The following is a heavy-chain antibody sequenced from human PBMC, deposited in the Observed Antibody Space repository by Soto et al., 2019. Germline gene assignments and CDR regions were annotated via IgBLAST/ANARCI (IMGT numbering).Heavy chain of an antibody. Sequence: PGESLKISCKGSQYNFTNYWIGWVRQMPGKGLEWMGIIYPGDSDTRYSPSFQGQVTISADKSISTAYLQWSSLKASDTAMYYCARHGGGTHGGFGGPYYYCFGMHVSGQGTTVTVSS. J-gene: IGHJ6*02. V-gene: IGHV5-51*01. CDR1: QYNFTNYW. CDR3: ARHGGGTHGGFGGPYYYCFGMHV. D-gene: IGHD3-10*01. CDR2: IYPGDSDT.